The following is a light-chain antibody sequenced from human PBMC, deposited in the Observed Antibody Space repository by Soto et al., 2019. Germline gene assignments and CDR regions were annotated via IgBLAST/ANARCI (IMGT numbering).Light chain of an antibody. V-gene: IGKV1-39*01. Sequence: DIHLTQSPSSLSASVGDRLTITCRASQSISTYLNWYQQKPGKAPKVLISAASSLQSGVPSRFSSSGSGTEFTLTITSLQPEDFATYYCQQSFTTPRTFGQGTKVEIK. CDR2: AAS. CDR3: QQSFTTPRT. CDR1: QSISTY. J-gene: IGKJ1*01.